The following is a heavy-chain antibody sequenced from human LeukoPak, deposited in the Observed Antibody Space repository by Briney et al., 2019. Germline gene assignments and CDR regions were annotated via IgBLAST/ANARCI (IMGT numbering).Heavy chain of an antibody. CDR2: ISAYNGNT. Sequence: AGSVRVSCKASGYIFISYGISWVRQAPGQGLEWMGWISAYNGNTKYTQNLQGRVTMTTDTSTSTAYMELRSLRSDDTAVYYCARDVRGIVGMDYFDYWGQGTLVTVSS. J-gene: IGHJ4*02. D-gene: IGHD3-22*01. CDR1: GYIFISYG. CDR3: ARDVRGIVGMDYFDY. V-gene: IGHV1-18*01.